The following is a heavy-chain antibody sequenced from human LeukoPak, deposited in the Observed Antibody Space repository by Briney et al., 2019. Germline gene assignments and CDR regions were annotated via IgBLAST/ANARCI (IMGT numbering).Heavy chain of an antibody. D-gene: IGHD5-24*01. J-gene: IGHJ4*02. V-gene: IGHV1-46*01. Sequence: ASVKVSRKASGYTFTSYYMHWVRQAPGPALEWMGIINPSGGSTSYAQKFQGRVTMTRDTSTSTVYMELSSLRSEDTAVYCCAIQKRWLQVSYDYWGQGTLVTVSS. CDR2: INPSGGST. CDR1: GYTFTSYY. CDR3: AIQKRWLQVSYDY.